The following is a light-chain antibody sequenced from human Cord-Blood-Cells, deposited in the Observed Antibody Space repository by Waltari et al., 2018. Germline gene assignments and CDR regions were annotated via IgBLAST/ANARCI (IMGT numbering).Light chain of an antibody. J-gene: IGKJ2*01. CDR1: QSISSY. Sequence: DIQMTQSPSSLSASVGDRVPITCRASQSISSYLNWYQQKPGKAPKPLIYAASSLQSGVPSRFSGSGSGTDFTLTISSLQPEDFATYYCQQSYSTHTFGQGTKLEIK. V-gene: IGKV1-39*01. CDR2: AAS. CDR3: QQSYSTHT.